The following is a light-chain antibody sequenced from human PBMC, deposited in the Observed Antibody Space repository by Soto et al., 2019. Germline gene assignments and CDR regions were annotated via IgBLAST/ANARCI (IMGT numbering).Light chain of an antibody. V-gene: IGLV2-23*03. J-gene: IGLJ1*01. CDR3: CSYAGSSXFSYV. Sequence: QSVLTQPASVSGSPGQSITISCTGTSSDVGSYNLVSWYQQHPGKAPKLMIYEGSKRPSGVSNRFSGSKSGNTASLTISGLQAEDEADYYCCSYAGSSXFSYVFGTGTKVTVL. CDR1: SSDVGSYNL. CDR2: EGS.